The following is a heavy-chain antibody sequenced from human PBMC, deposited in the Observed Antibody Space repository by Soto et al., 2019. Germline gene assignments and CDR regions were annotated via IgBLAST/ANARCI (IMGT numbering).Heavy chain of an antibody. D-gene: IGHD1-26*01. Sequence: ASVKVSCKASGYTFTSYGISWVRRAPGQVLEWMGWISAYNGNTNYAQKLQGRVTMTTDTSTSTAYMELRSLRSDDTAVYYCARGPSITIVGATIGSDYWGQGTLVTVSS. CDR3: ARGPSITIVGATIGSDY. CDR1: GYTFTSYG. CDR2: ISAYNGNT. J-gene: IGHJ4*02. V-gene: IGHV1-18*01.